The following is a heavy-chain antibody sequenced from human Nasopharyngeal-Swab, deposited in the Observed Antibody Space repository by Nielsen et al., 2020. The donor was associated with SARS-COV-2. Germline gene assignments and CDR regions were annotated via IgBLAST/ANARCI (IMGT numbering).Heavy chain of an antibody. V-gene: IGHV3-23*01. Sequence: GGSLRLSCVASGYSFRTYGMSWVRQAPGKGLEWVAAIVGSGDISGSGGGTYYADSVKGRFTISRDNSKNTLSLQMNSLRADDTAVYYCAKDLRGPYFFWGQGTLVTVSS. D-gene: IGHD2/OR15-2a*01. J-gene: IGHJ4*02. CDR2: IVGSGDISGSGGGT. CDR1: GYSFRTYG. CDR3: AKDLRGPYFF.